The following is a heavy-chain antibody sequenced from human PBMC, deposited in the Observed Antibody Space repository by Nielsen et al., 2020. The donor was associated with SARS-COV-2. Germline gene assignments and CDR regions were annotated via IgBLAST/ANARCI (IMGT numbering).Heavy chain of an antibody. CDR2: IDCNGGTA. D-gene: IGHD3-9*01. V-gene: IGHV3-74*01. J-gene: IGHJ4*02. CDR1: GFTFTNYW. CDR3: ARGLQYFEAYYFDY. Sequence: GGSLRLSCEASGFTFTNYWIHWVRQAPGKGPVWVSRIDCNGGTANYADSVKGRFTISRDNAKNTVYLQMNSLRAEDTALYYCARGLQYFEAYYFDYWGQGTLVTVSS.